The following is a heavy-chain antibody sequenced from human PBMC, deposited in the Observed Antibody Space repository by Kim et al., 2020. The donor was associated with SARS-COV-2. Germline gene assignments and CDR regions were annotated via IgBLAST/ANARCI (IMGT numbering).Heavy chain of an antibody. CDR3: ARSVLGVGFLEWLSQGYYMDV. Sequence: GGSLRLSCAASGFTFSSYSMNWVRQAPGKGLEWVSSISSSSTYIYYADSVKGRFTISRDNAKNSLYLQMNSLRAEDTAVYYCARSVLGVGFLEWLSQGYYMDVWGKGTTVTVSS. D-gene: IGHD3-3*01. CDR2: ISSSSTYI. CDR1: GFTFSSYS. J-gene: IGHJ6*03. V-gene: IGHV3-21*01.